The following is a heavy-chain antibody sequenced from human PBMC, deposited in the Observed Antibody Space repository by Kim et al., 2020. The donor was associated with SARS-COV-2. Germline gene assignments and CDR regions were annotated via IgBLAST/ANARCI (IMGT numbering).Heavy chain of an antibody. Sequence: GGSLRLSCAASGFTFTNYAINWVRQAPGKGLEWVSGISDSGGSTYYAGSVKGRFTISRDNSKNTLYLQMNSLRAEDTAVYYCANVSGLRHWPYYARDLWGDVSSVTVSS. CDR3: ANVSGLRHWPYYARDL. CDR1: GFTFTNYA. CDR2: ISDSGGST. D-gene: IGHD3-3*01. V-gene: IGHV3-23*01. J-gene: IGHJ6*02.